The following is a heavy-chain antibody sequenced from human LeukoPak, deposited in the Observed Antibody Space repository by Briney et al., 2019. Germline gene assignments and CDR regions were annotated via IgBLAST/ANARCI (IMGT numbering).Heavy chain of an antibody. CDR2: ISHSGST. V-gene: IGHV4-34*01. J-gene: IGHJ5*02. CDR1: GGSFSGYY. Sequence: SETLSLTCAVYGGSFSGYYWSWIRQPPGKGLEWIGEISHSGSTNYNPSLKSRVTISVDTSKNQFSLKLSSVTAADTAVYYCTRDTGTTGEVKFDPWGQGTLVTVSS. D-gene: IGHD4-17*01. CDR3: TRDTGTTGEVKFDP.